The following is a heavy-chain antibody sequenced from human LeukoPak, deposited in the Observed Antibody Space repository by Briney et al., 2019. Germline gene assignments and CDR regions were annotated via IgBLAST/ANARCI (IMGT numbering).Heavy chain of an antibody. Sequence: ASVKVSCKASGGTFSSYAISWVRQAPGQGLEWMGGIIPIFGTANYAQKFQGRVTITADESTSTAYMELSSLRSEDTAVYYCARQQQLAREAFDIWGQGTMVTVSS. D-gene: IGHD6-13*01. CDR1: GGTFSSYA. CDR3: ARQQQLAREAFDI. V-gene: IGHV1-69*13. CDR2: IIPIFGTA. J-gene: IGHJ3*02.